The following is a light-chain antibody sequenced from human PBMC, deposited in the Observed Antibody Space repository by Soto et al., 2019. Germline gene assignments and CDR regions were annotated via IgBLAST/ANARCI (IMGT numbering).Light chain of an antibody. Sequence: QSALTQPASVSGLPGQSITIYCTGTSSVVGGSNYVSWYQLSPGKAPKRSIYGIDRPLGASNRCSGSKSGNTSFLTISGLQAEDEADYYCNSNTSSGTVVFGGGTKVTVL. V-gene: IGLV2-14*01. CDR1: SSVVGGSNY. CDR2: GI. CDR3: NSNTSSGTVV. J-gene: IGLJ3*02.